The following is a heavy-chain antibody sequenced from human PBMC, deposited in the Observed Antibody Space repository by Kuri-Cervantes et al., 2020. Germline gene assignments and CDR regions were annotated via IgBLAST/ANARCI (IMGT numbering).Heavy chain of an antibody. CDR3: ATRYSSGWYGRSATGDFFDY. Sequence: GGSLRLSCAASGFTFSDYALHWVRQAPAKGLEWVALISYDEDNNYYADSVKGRFTIFRDNSKNALYLQMNSLRAEDTAVYYCATRYSSGWYGRSATGDFFDYWGQGTPVTVSS. V-gene: IGHV3-30*07. CDR1: GFTFSDYA. CDR2: ISYDEDNN. J-gene: IGHJ4*02. D-gene: IGHD6-19*01.